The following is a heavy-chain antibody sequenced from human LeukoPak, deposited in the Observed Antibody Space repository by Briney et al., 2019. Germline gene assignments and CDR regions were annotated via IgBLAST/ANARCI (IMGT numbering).Heavy chain of an antibody. CDR1: GGSFSGYY. V-gene: IGHV4-34*01. CDR2: INHSGST. Sequence: SETLSLTCAVYGGSFSGYYWSWIRQPPGKGLEWIGEINHSGSTNYNPSLKSRVTISVDTSKNQFSLKLSSVTAADTAVYYCARIGSTSYQGRFDYWGQGTLVTVSS. J-gene: IGHJ4*02. CDR3: ARIGSTSYQGRFDY. D-gene: IGHD2-2*01.